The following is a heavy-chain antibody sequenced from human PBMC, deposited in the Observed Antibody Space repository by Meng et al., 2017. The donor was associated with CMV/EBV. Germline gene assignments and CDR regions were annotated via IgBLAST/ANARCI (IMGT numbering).Heavy chain of an antibody. D-gene: IGHD3-22*01. J-gene: IGHJ4*02. CDR3: ARDSDSSGYLD. Sequence: ASVKVSCKASGYTFTGYYMHWVRQAPGQGLEWMGWINPNSGGTNYARKFQSRVTMTRDTSISTAYMELSRLRSDDTAVYYCARDSDSSGYLDWGQGTLVTVSS. CDR1: GYTFTGYY. CDR2: INPNSGGT. V-gene: IGHV1-2*02.